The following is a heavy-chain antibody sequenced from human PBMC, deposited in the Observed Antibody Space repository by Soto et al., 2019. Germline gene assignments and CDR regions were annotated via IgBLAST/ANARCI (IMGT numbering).Heavy chain of an antibody. CDR1: GGSISSGGYY. CDR2: IYYSGST. V-gene: IGHV4-31*03. CDR3: ARTRTVAALAATRFDP. J-gene: IGHJ5*02. Sequence: SETLSLTCTVSGGSISSGGYYWSWVRQHPGKGLEWIGYIYYSGSTYYNPSLKSRVTISVDTSKSQFSLKLSSVTAADTAVYYCARTRTVAALAATRFDPWGQGTLVTVSS. D-gene: IGHD2-2*01.